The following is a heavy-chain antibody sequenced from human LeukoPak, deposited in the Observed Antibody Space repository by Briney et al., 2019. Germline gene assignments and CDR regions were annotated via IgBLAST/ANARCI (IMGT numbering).Heavy chain of an antibody. D-gene: IGHD3-10*01. J-gene: IGHJ4*02. CDR2: IYYSGST. CDR1: GGSISSYY. Sequence: SETLSLTCTVSGGSISSYYWSWLRQPPGKGLEWIGYIYYSGSTNYNPSLKSRVTISVDTSKNQFSLKLSSVTAADTAVYYCATRGYGSGSSASDYWGQGTLVTVSS. V-gene: IGHV4-59*08. CDR3: ATRGYGSGSSASDY.